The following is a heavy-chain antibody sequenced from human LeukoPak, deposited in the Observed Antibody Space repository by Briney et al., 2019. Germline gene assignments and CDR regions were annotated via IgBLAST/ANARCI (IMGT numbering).Heavy chain of an antibody. CDR1: GGSFSGYY. V-gene: IGHV4-34*01. D-gene: IGHD3-3*01. CDR3: ARHGLGGYYYYGMDV. Sequence: SETLSLTCAVYGGSFSGYYWSWIRQPPGKGLEWIGEINHSGSTNYNPSLKSRVTISVDTSKNQFSLKLSSVTAADTAVYYCARHGLGGYYYYGMDVWGQGTTVTVSS. CDR2: INHSGST. J-gene: IGHJ6*02.